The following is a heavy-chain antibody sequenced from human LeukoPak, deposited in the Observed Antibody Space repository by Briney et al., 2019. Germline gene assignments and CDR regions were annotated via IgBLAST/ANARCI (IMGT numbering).Heavy chain of an antibody. J-gene: IGHJ4*02. V-gene: IGHV3-30*04. CDR1: GFTFSSYA. CDR3: ARQPIAVAGSDY. D-gene: IGHD6-19*01. CDR2: ISYDGSNK. Sequence: PGRSLRLSCAASGFTFSSYAMHWVRQAPGKGLEWVAVISYDGSNKYYADSVKGRFTISRDNSKNTLYLQMNSLRAEDTAVYYCARQPIAVAGSDYWGQGTLATVSS.